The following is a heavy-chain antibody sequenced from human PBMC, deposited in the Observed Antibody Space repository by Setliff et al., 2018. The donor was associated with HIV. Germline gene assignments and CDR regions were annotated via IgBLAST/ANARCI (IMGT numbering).Heavy chain of an antibody. Sequence: PSETLSLTCTVSGGSLNTYCWTWIRQPAGKGLEWIGRIYTSGSTNYNPSLKSRVTMSVDPSKNQFSLKLTSVTAADTAVYYCARENYDNNGYGAFDIWGQGTTVTVSS. J-gene: IGHJ3*02. V-gene: IGHV4-4*07. CDR3: ARENYDNNGYGAFDI. CDR2: IYTSGST. D-gene: IGHD3-22*01. CDR1: GGSLNTYC.